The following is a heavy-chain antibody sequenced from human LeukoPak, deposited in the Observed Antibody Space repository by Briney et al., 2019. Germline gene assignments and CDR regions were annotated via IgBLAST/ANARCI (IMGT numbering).Heavy chain of an antibody. CDR3: ARELPAVAGIGFDY. CDR1: GGSFSGYY. J-gene: IGHJ4*02. V-gene: IGHV4-34*01. D-gene: IGHD6-19*01. CDR2: INHSGST. Sequence: SETLSLTCAVYGGSFSGYYWSWIRQPPGKGLEWIGEINHSGSTNYNPSLKSRVTISVDTSKNQFPLKLSSVTAADTAVYYCARELPAVAGIGFDYWGQGTLVTVSS.